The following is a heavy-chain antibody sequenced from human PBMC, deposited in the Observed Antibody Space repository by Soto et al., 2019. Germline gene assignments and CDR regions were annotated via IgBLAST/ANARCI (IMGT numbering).Heavy chain of an antibody. J-gene: IGHJ4*02. CDR2: ITSSSSTI. CDR3: ARELYGDYGVDY. D-gene: IGHD4-17*01. V-gene: IGHV3-48*01. CDR1: GFTFNNFN. Sequence: GSLRLSCAASGFTFNNFNMNWVRQAPGKGLEWVSYITSSSSTIYYADSVKGRFTISRDNAKNSLYLQVNSLRAEDTAVYYCARELYGDYGVDYWGQRTLVTVSS.